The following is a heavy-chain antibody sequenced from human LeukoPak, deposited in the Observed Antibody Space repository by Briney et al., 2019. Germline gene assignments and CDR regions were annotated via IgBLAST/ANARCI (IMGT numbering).Heavy chain of an antibody. CDR3: ATMQWLEGVDWFDP. Sequence: GGSLRLSCAASGFIFSKYGMHWVREAPGKGLEWVAFIRYDESNKFYADSVKGRFTISRDNSKNILFLQMNSLRAEDTAVYYCATMQWLEGVDWFDPWGQGTLVTVSS. V-gene: IGHV3-30*02. CDR2: IRYDESNK. CDR1: GFIFSKYG. D-gene: IGHD6-19*01. J-gene: IGHJ5*02.